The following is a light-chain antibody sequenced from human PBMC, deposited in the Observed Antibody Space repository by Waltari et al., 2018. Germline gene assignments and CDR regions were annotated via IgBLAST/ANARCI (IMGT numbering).Light chain of an antibody. V-gene: IGKV3-20*01. CDR2: DAS. Sequence: ELMLTQSPGTLSLSPGERATLSCRASQSISKYLAWYQQKPGQAPSLLIYDASSRATGIPDRFSGSGSGTDFSLTISRLEPEDFAVYYCQKYGSLPATFGQGTKVEIK. CDR1: QSISKY. CDR3: QKYGSLPAT. J-gene: IGKJ1*01.